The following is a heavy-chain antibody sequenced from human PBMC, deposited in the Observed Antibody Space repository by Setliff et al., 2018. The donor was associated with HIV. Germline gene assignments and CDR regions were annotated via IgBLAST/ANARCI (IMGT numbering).Heavy chain of an antibody. CDR1: GYSISSGYY. CDR2: IYHSGST. V-gene: IGHV4-38-2*01. Sequence: SETLSLTCAVSGYSISSGYYWDWIRQPPGKGLEWIGNIYHSGSTHYNPSLKSRVTISVDTSKNQFSLKVNSVTAADTAVYYCARHPREEPQRNYKFDSWGQGMLVTVSS. CDR3: ARHPREEPQRNYKFDS. D-gene: IGHD1-7*01. J-gene: IGHJ4*02.